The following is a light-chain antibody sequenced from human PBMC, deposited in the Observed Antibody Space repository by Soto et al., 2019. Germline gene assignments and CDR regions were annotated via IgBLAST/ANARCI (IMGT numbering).Light chain of an antibody. Sequence: IVMTQSPATLSVSPGERATLSCRASQTVSSDLAWYQQKPGQAPRLLMYGASTRAAGVPARFSGSGSGTEFTLSISRFESEDLGVYFCQQYNNWPQYTFGHGTKVDIK. CDR1: QTVSSD. CDR3: QQYNNWPQYT. CDR2: GAS. J-gene: IGKJ2*01. V-gene: IGKV3-15*01.